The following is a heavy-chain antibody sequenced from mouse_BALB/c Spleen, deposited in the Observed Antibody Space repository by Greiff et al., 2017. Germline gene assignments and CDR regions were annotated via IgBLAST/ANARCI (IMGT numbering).Heavy chain of an antibody. CDR1: GYTFTSYY. CDR2: INPSNGGT. CDR3: TREGAARAY. J-gene: IGHJ3*01. Sequence: QVQLQQSGAELVKPGASVKLSCKASGYTFTSYYMYWVKQRPGQGLEWIGEINPSNGGTNFNEKFKSKATLTVDKSSSTAYMQLSSLTSEDSAVYYCTREGAARAYWGQGTLVTVSA. V-gene: IGHV1S81*02. D-gene: IGHD3-1*01.